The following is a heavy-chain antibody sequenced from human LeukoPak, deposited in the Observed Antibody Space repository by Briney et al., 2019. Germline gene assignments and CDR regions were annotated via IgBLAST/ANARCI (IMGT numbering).Heavy chain of an antibody. V-gene: IGHV3-33*01. J-gene: IGHJ4*02. CDR3: ARDLCSATSCFDY. Sequence: GGSLRLSCVTSGFIFSSYGIHWVRQAPGKGLEWVAWHFASNKYYAESVRGRFTMSRDNSKSTLYLQMDSLRVEDTAVYYCARDLCSATSCFDYWGQGTLVTVSS. CDR1: GFIFSSYG. CDR2: HFASNK. D-gene: IGHD2-2*01.